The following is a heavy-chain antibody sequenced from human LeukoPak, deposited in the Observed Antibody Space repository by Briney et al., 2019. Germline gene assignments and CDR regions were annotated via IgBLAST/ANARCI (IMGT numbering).Heavy chain of an antibody. J-gene: IGHJ6*02. CDR1: GFTFSANA. V-gene: IGHV3-23*05. CDR2: IGSDNKP. Sequence: GGSLRLSCEACGFTFSANAMTWVRQAPGKGLEWVSSIGSDNKPHYSESVKGRFAISRDNSKSMLFLQLNSLRAEDTALYYCARYLHSYVAMDVWGQGTTVTVSS. CDR3: ARYLHSYVAMDV. D-gene: IGHD3-10*02.